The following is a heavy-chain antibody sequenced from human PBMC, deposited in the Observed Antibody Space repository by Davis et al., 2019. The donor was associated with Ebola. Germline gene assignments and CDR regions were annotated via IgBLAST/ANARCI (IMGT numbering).Heavy chain of an antibody. J-gene: IGHJ4*02. CDR1: GGTFSSYA. Sequence: SVKVSCKASGGTFSSYAISWVRQAPGQGLEWMGGIIPIFGTANYAQKFQGRVTITADKSTSTAYMELSSLRSEDTAVYYCARDSEDDGNFDYWGQGTLVTVSS. D-gene: IGHD4-23*01. V-gene: IGHV1-69*06. CDR3: ARDSEDDGNFDY. CDR2: IIPIFGTA.